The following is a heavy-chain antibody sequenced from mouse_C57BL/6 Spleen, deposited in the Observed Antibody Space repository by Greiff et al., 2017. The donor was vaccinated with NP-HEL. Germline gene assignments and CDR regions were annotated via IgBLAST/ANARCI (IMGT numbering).Heavy chain of an antibody. CDR1: GYTFTSYW. D-gene: IGHD2-1*01. J-gene: IGHJ3*01. Sequence: VQLQQPGAELVMPGASVKLSCKASGYTFTSYWMHWVKQRPGQGLEWIGEIDPSDSYTNYNQKFKGKSTLTVDKSSSTAYMQLSSLTSEDSAVYYCARDYGNYWFAYWGQGTLVTVSA. CDR2: IDPSDSYT. V-gene: IGHV1-69*01. CDR3: ARDYGNYWFAY.